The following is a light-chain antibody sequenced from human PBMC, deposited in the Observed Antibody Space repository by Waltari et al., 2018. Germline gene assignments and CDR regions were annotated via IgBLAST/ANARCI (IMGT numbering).Light chain of an antibody. CDR1: SSNTRTSF. CDR2: TNN. V-gene: IGLV1-47*01. CDR3: AAWDDSLSGRV. J-gene: IGLJ3*02. Sequence: QPVLTQPPSASGTPGQTVPTPCSVSSSNTRTSFVKWYQQFPGTAPKILIFTNNNRPSGVPDRFSGSKSGTSASLAISGLRSEDEADYYCAAWDDSLSGRVFGGGTKLTV.